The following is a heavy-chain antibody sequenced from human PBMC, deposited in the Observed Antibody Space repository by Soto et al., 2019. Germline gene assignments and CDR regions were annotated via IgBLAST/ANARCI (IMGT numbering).Heavy chain of an antibody. CDR2: ISYDGSNK. D-gene: IGHD3-3*01. V-gene: IGHV3-30*18. CDR3: AKDPRLTTEATTNYYYYYGMDV. J-gene: IGHJ6*02. CDR1: GFTFSSYG. Sequence: GGSLRLSCAASGFTFSSYGMHWVRQAPGKGLEWVAVISYDGSNKYYADSVKGRFTISRDNSKNTLYLQMNSLRAEDTAVYYCAKDPRLTTEATTNYYYYYGMDVWGQGTTVTVSS.